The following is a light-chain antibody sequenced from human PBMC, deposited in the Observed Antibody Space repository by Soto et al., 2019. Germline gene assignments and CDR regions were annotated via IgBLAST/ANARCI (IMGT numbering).Light chain of an antibody. CDR2: EVS. J-gene: IGLJ3*02. Sequence: QLVLTQPASVSGSPGQSITISCTGTSSDVGVYNYVSWYQQHPGKGPKLLIYEVSNRPSGVSNRFSGSKSGNTASLTISGLQSEDEADYYCSSYTTSATLVFGGGTKLTVL. V-gene: IGLV2-14*01. CDR1: SSDVGVYNY. CDR3: SSYTTSATLV.